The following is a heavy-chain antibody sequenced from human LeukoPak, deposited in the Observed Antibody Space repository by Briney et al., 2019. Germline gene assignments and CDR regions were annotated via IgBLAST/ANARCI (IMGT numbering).Heavy chain of an antibody. D-gene: IGHD3-10*01. V-gene: IGHV3-23*01. CDR3: AKVTYGSGTYGAFDY. CDR1: GFTFSSHG. J-gene: IGHJ4*02. Sequence: GGSLRLSCAASGFTFSSHGMSWVRKAPGKGLEWVSTISGSGDNTYYADSVKGRFTISRDNSKNTLYLQMNSLRAEDTAVYYCAKVTYGSGTYGAFDYWGQGTLVTVSS. CDR2: ISGSGDNT.